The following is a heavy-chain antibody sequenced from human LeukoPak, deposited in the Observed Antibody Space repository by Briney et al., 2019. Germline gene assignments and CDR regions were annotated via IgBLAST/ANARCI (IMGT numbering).Heavy chain of an antibody. V-gene: IGHV1-2*06. CDR1: GYTFSDYY. D-gene: IGHD5-12*01. J-gene: IGHJ4*02. CDR3: ASGYEDY. Sequence: ASVKVSCKASGYTFSDYYIHWVRQAPAQGLEWMGRINPDSGGTNYAQKFQGRVTMTRDTSISTAYMGLSRLRSDDTAVYYCASGYEDYWGQGTLVTVTS. CDR2: INPDSGGT.